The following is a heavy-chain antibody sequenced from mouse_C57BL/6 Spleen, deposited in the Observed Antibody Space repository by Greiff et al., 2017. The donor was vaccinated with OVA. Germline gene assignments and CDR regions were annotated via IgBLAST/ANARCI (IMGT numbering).Heavy chain of an antibody. J-gene: IGHJ4*01. D-gene: IGHD2-12*01. CDR2: IYPGDGTT. Sequence: QVQLQQSGAELVKPGASVKISCKASGYAFSSYWMNWVKQRPGTGLEWIGLIYPGDGTTNYNGKFKGKATLTADQSSSTAYMQLISLTSEDSAVYFCARERDLSCSYGYNAMDYWGQGTSGTVSS. V-gene: IGHV1-80*01. CDR3: ARERDLSCSYGYNAMDY. CDR1: GYAFSSYW.